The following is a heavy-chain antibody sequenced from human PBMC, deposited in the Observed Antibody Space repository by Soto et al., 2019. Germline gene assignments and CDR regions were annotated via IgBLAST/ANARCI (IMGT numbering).Heavy chain of an antibody. CDR2: IGSSGGNS. J-gene: IGHJ6*02. CDR1: GFIFSVFT. V-gene: IGHV3-21*01. CDR3: AREKRHNSLGGRFGMDV. Sequence: PGGSLRLSCAVSGFIFSVFTMNWVRHAPGKGLEWVASIGSSGGNSFYADSVKGRFIISRDNAKTSLDLQINSLRAEDTAVYYCAREKRHNSLGGRFGMDVWGQGTTVTVSS. D-gene: IGHD1-1*01.